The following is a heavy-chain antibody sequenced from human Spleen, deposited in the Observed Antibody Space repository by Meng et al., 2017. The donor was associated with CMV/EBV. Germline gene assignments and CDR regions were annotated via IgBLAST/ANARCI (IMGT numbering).Heavy chain of an antibody. CDR2: IYSGGST. CDR1: GFTVSSNY. CDR3: VRESLGGTGLDGFDI. J-gene: IGHJ3*02. Sequence: GESLKISCAASGFTVSSNYMSWVRQAPGKGLEWVSLIYSGGSTYYADSVKGRFTISRDNSMTTLYLQMNSLRAEDTAVYYCVRESLGGTGLDGFDIWGQGTMVTVSS. D-gene: IGHD3-16*01. V-gene: IGHV3-53*01.